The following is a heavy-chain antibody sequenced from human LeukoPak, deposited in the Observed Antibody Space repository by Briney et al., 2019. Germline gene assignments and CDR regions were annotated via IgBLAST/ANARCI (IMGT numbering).Heavy chain of an antibody. CDR1: GFAFSSYP. Sequence: GGSLRLSCAASGFAFSSYPMHWVRQAPGKGLEWVAVISFDGSNKYYRDSVKGRFTISRDNSKDTLYLQMNSLRAEDTAVYFCARAHHYASGSYHYWGQGTLVTVPS. CDR3: ARAHHYASGSYHY. J-gene: IGHJ4*02. CDR2: ISFDGSNK. D-gene: IGHD3-10*01. V-gene: IGHV3-30*04.